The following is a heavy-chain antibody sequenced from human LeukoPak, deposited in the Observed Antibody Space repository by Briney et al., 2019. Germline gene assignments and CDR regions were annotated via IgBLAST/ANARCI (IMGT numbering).Heavy chain of an antibody. CDR1: GFTFDDYA. CDR2: ISWNSGSI. V-gene: IGHV3-9*03. D-gene: IGHD6-19*01. Sequence: GRSLRLSCAASGFTFDDYAMHWVRQAPGKCLEWVSGISWNSGSIGYADSVKGRFTISRDNAKNSLYLQMNSLRAEDMALYYCAAAVAGYFDYWGQGTLVTVSS. CDR3: AAAVAGYFDY. J-gene: IGHJ4*02.